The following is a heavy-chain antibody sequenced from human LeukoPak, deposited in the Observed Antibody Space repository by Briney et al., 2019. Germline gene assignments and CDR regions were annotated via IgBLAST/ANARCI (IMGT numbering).Heavy chain of an antibody. CDR1: GFTFSSLD. Sequence: GGSLKLSCAASGFTFSSLDMAWVRQAPGKGLEWVSGISASGSNTFYADSVKGRFTISRDSSKNTLYLQMSSLRVEDTAIYYCAKDSVRSGGWFYFDNWGQGTLVSVSS. D-gene: IGHD6-19*01. CDR3: AKDSVRSGGWFYFDN. V-gene: IGHV3-23*01. J-gene: IGHJ4*02. CDR2: ISASGSNT.